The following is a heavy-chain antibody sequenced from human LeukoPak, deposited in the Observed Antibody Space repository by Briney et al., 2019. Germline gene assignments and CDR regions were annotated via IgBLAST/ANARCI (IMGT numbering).Heavy chain of an antibody. J-gene: IGHJ4*02. Sequence: ASVKVSCKASGYIFTGYYMHWVRQAPGQGLEWMGWINPNSGGTNSAQKFQGRVTMTRDTSISTAYMELSRLTSDDTAVYYCARHPYSVSYHFDYRGEGTLVSVSS. CDR3: ARHPYSVSYHFDY. D-gene: IGHD1-26*01. CDR2: INPNSGGT. V-gene: IGHV1-2*02. CDR1: GYIFTGYY.